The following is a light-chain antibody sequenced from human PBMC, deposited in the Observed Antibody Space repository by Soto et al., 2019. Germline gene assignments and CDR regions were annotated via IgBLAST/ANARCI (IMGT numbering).Light chain of an antibody. J-gene: IGKJ1*01. V-gene: IGKV1-5*01. Sequence: DIQMTQSPSTLSASVGDKVTITCRATESVSKWLAWYQQKPGNPPKPLIYDASTLESGVPSRFRGSGSGTEFTITISSLQPDDFEIYYCQKYNSYSWKCRLVTTVDIK. CDR2: DAS. CDR1: ESVSKW. CDR3: QKYNSYSWK.